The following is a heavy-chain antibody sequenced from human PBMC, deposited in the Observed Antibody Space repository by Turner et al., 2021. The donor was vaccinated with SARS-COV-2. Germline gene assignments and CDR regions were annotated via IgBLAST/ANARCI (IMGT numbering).Heavy chain of an antibody. V-gene: IGHV3-74*01. D-gene: IGHD3-10*01. J-gene: IGHJ5*02. CDR1: GFTFSSYW. CDR3: AREVGYYGSGSTNWFDP. Sequence: EVQLVETGGGLIQPGGSLRLSCAASGFTFSSYWMHWVRQAPGKGLVWVARINSDGSSTSYADSVKGRLTISRDNAKNTLYLQMNSLRAEDTAVYYCAREVGYYGSGSTNWFDPWGQGTLVTVSS. CDR2: INSDGSST.